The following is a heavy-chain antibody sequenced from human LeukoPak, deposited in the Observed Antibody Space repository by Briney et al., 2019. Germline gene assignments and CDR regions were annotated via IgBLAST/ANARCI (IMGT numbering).Heavy chain of an antibody. J-gene: IGHJ5*02. CDR1: GVSISRYY. V-gene: IGHV4-4*07. CDR2: IYSSGST. CDR3: ARVGGRATAMADNWFDP. D-gene: IGHD5-18*01. Sequence: SETLSLTCTVSGVSISRYYWSWIRQPAGKGLEWIGRIYSSGSTTYNPSLKSRVTMSVDTSKNQFSLKLSSVTAADTAVYYCARVGGRATAMADNWFDPWGQGTLVTVSS.